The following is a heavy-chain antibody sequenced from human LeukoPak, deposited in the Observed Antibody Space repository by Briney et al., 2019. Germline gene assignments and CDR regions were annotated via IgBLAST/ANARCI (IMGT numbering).Heavy chain of an antibody. Sequence: PGGSLRLSYAASGFTFSTYTINWVRQAPGKGLEWVSSISSSSSYIYYADSVKGRFTISRDNAKNSLYLQMNSLRAEDTAVYYCARDISMLRGVIGAFDIWGQGTMVTVSS. J-gene: IGHJ3*02. CDR3: ARDISMLRGVIGAFDI. CDR1: GFTFSTYT. D-gene: IGHD3-10*01. CDR2: ISSSSSYI. V-gene: IGHV3-21*01.